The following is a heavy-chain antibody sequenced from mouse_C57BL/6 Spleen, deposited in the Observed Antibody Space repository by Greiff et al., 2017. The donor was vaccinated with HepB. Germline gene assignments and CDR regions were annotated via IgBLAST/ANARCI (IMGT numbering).Heavy chain of an antibody. CDR3: ERRGTAQATGAMDD. D-gene: IGHD3-2*02. CDR2: IYPGSGST. Sequence: QVQLQQPGAELVKPGASVKMSCKASGYTFTSYWITWVKQRPGQGLEWIGDIYPGSGSTNYNEKFKSKATLTVDTSSSTAYMQLSSLTSEVSAVYYCERRGTAQATGAMDDWGQGTTVTV. J-gene: IGHJ4*01. CDR1: GYTFTSYW. V-gene: IGHV1-55*01.